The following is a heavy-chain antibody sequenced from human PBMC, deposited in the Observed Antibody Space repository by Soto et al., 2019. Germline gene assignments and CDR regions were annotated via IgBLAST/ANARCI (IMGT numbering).Heavy chain of an antibody. CDR3: AKDGWMSTIRGDAFSI. V-gene: IGHV3-30*18. D-gene: IGHD1-1*01. J-gene: IGHJ3*02. CDR1: GFTFRNYG. Sequence: PGGSLRLSCVASGFTFRNYGIHWVRQAPGKGLEWVAFVSYRGTNKYHADSVKGRFTISRDDSRNTVYLQMNSLRAEDTAVYFCAKDGWMSTIRGDAFSIWGQGTGVTVSS. CDR2: VSYRGTNK.